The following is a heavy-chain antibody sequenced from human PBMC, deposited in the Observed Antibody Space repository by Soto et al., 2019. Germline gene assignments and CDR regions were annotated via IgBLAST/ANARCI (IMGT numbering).Heavy chain of an antibody. CDR2: ISYDGSNK. CDR3: AKGLGNYYYYGMDV. J-gene: IGHJ6*02. D-gene: IGHD5-12*01. Sequence: QVQLVESGGGVVQPGRSLRLSCAASGFTFSSYGMHWVRQAPGKGLGWVAVISYDGSNKYYADSVKGRFTISRDNSKNTLYLQMNSLRAEDTAVYYCAKGLGNYYYYGMDVWGQGTTVTVSS. CDR1: GFTFSSYG. V-gene: IGHV3-30*18.